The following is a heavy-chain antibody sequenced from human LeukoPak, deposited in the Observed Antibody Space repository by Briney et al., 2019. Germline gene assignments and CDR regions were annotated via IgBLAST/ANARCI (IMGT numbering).Heavy chain of an antibody. J-gene: IGHJ5*02. CDR2: INPNSGGT. V-gene: IGHV1-2*06. Sequence: ASVKVSCKASGGTFSSYAISWVRQAPGQGLEWMGRINPNSGGTNYAQKFQGRVTMTRDTSITTAYMELSRLTSDDTSVYYCARVGVDLWFDPWGQGTLVTVSS. D-gene: IGHD3/OR15-3a*01. CDR3: ARVGVDLWFDP. CDR1: GGTFSSYA.